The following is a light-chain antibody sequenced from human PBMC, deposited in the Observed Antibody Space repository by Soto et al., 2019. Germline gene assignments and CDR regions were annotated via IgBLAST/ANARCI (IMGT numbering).Light chain of an antibody. CDR2: EVN. CDR1: RSDVGDYNY. CDR3: SSYAGSNNFEV. V-gene: IGLV2-8*01. Sequence: QSALTQPPSASGSPGQSVTISCTGTRSDVGDYNYVSWYQQHPGKAPKLIIYEVNKRPSGVPDRFSGSKSGNTASLSVSGLQADEEADYYCSSYAGSNNFEVFGGGTKVTVL. J-gene: IGLJ2*01.